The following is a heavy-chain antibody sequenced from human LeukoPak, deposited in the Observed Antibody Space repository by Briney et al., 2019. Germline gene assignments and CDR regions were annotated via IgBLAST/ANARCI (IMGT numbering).Heavy chain of an antibody. CDR1: GFTFSSYW. CDR2: INSDGSST. CDR3: ARDDYGDYGVDY. D-gene: IGHD4-17*01. Sequence: TGGSLRLSCAASGFTFSSYWMHWVRQAPGKGLVWVSRINSDGSSTTYADSVKGRFTISRDNAKNTLYLQMNSLRAEDTAVYYCARDDYGDYGVDYWGQGTLVTVSS. V-gene: IGHV3-74*01. J-gene: IGHJ4*02.